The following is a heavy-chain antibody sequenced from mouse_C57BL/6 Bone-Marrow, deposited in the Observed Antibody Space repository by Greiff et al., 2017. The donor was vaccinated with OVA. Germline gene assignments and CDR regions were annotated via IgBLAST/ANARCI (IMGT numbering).Heavy chain of an antibody. V-gene: IGHV5-12*01. J-gene: IGHJ2*01. CDR3: ARLATGTLDY. Sequence: DVMLVESGGGLVQPGGSLKLSCAASGFTFSDYYMYWVRQTPEKRLEWVAYISNGGGSTYYPDTVKGRFTISRDNAKNTLYLQMSRLKSEDTAMYYCARLATGTLDYWGQGTTLTVSS. CDR2: ISNGGGST. D-gene: IGHD4-1*02. CDR1: GFTFSDYY.